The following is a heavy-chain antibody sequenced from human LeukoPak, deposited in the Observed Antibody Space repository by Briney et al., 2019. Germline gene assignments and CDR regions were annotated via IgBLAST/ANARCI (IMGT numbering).Heavy chain of an antibody. CDR3: ARESDVGDWFDP. CDR1: GGTISSYY. CDR2: IYYSGST. Sequence: SETLSLTCNVSGGTISSYYLSWIRQPPGKGLEWIGYIYYSGSTNYNPSLKSRVTISVDNSKNQFSLKLSSVTAADTAVYYCARESDVGDWFDPWGQGTLVTVSS. V-gene: IGHV4-59*01. J-gene: IGHJ5*02.